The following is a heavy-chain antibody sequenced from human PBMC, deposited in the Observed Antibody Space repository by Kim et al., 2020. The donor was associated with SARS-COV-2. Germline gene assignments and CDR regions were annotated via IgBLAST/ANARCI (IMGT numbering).Heavy chain of an antibody. CDR1: GYTFTSYA. Sequence: ASVKVSCKASGYTFTSYAMNWVRQPPGQGLEWMGWINTNTGNPTYAQGFTGRFVFSLDTSVSTAYLQISSLKAEDTAVYYCATTPAGYDYIWGSYTQPFDYWGQGTLVTVSS. CDR2: INTNTGNP. V-gene: IGHV7-4-1*02. J-gene: IGHJ4*02. D-gene: IGHD3-16*01. CDR3: ATTPAGYDYIWGSYTQPFDY.